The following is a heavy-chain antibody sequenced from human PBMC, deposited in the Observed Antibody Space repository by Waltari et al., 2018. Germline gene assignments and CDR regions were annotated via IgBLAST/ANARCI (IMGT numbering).Heavy chain of an antibody. D-gene: IGHD2-2*02. CDR1: GYTLTELS. CDR3: ATHIGDCSSTSCYTFDY. CDR2: FDPEDGET. J-gene: IGHJ4*02. V-gene: IGHV1-24*01. Sequence: QVQLVQSGAEVTKPGASVKVSCKVSGYTLTELSMHWVRQAPGKGLEWMGGFDPEDGETIYAQKFQGRVTMTEDTSTDTAYMELSSLRSEDTAVYYCATHIGDCSSTSCYTFDYWGQGTLVTVSS.